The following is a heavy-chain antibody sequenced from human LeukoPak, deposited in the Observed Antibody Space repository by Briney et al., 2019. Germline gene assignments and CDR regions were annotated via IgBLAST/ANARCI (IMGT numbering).Heavy chain of an antibody. V-gene: IGHV3-21*01. CDR2: ISSSGSYI. CDR1: EFTFSSYS. CDR3: ARVGCSGGSCYSRGDYYYGMDV. D-gene: IGHD2-15*01. Sequence: GGSLRLSCAASEFTFSSYSMNWVRQAPGKGLEWVSSISSSGSYISYPDSVKGRFTISRDNAKNSLYLQMNSLRAEDTAVYYCARVGCSGGSCYSRGDYYYGMDVWGQGTTVTVSS. J-gene: IGHJ6*02.